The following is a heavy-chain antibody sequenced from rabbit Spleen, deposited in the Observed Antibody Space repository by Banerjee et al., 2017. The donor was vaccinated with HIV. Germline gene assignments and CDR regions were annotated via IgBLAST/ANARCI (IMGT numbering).Heavy chain of an antibody. D-gene: IGHD1-1*01. V-gene: IGHV1S40*01. J-gene: IGHJ4*01. CDR2: INIVTGKS. CDR3: ARDLVAVIGWNFNL. CDR1: GVSFSFSSY. Sequence: QSLEESGGGLVKPGASLTLTCTASGVSFSFSSYMCWVRQAPGKGLEWIACINIVTGKSVYASWAEGRFIMSRTSSTTVTLQMTSLTAADTATYFCARDLVAVIGWNFNLRGPGTLVTVS.